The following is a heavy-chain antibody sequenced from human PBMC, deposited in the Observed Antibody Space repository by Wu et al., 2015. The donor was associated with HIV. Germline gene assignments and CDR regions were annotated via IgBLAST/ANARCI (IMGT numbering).Heavy chain of an antibody. CDR2: INPTSGDT. CDR1: GYTFTGYY. Sequence: QVQLVQSGAEVKKPGASVKVSCKASGYTFTGYYMHWVRQAPGHGLECMGWINPTSGDTNYAQKFQGRVTMTRDTSISTAYMELSSLRSEDTAMYYCARAAAGVTLYWYFDFWGRGTLVTVSS. J-gene: IGHJ2*01. CDR3: ARAAAGVTLYWYFDF. D-gene: IGHD6-13*01. V-gene: IGHV1-2*02.